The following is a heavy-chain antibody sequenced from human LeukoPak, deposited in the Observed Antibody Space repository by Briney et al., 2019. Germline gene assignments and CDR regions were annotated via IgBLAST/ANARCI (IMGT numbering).Heavy chain of an antibody. J-gene: IGHJ4*02. V-gene: IGHV1-69*13. CDR1: GCTFSSYA. Sequence: ASVKVSCKASGCTFSSYAISWVRQAPGQGLEWMGGIIPIFGTANYAQKFQGRVTITADESTSTAYMELSSLRSEDTAVYYCARGGDILPEDEGYDYWGQGTLVTVSS. CDR3: ARGGDILPEDEGYDY. D-gene: IGHD3-9*01. CDR2: IIPIFGTA.